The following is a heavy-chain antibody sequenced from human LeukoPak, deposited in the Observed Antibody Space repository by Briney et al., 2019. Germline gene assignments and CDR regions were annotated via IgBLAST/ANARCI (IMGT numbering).Heavy chain of an antibody. D-gene: IGHD3-10*01. Sequence: ASVKVSCKAPGYTFTSYAMHWVRQAPGQRLEWMGWINAGNGNTKYSQEFQGRVTITRDTSASTAYMELSSLRSEDMAVYYCARDPLWFGELYAFDIWGQGTMVTVSS. CDR1: GYTFTSYA. V-gene: IGHV1-3*03. CDR2: INAGNGNT. J-gene: IGHJ3*02. CDR3: ARDPLWFGELYAFDI.